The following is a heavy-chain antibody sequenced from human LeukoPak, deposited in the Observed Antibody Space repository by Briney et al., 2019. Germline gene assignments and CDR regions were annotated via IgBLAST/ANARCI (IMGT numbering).Heavy chain of an antibody. CDR1: GFTFSSYA. V-gene: IGHV3-33*01. CDR3: ARELGIAMAGTLGY. CDR2: IWYDGSNK. J-gene: IGHJ4*02. D-gene: IGHD6-19*01. Sequence: GGSLRLSCAASGFTFSSYAMHWVRQAPGKGLEWVAVIWYDGSNKYYADSVKGRFTISRDHSKNTLYLQTKSLRAEDTAVYYCARELGIAMAGTLGYWGQGTLVTVSS.